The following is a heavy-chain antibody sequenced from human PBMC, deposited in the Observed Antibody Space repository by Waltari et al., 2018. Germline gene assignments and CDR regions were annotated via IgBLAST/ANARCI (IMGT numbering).Heavy chain of an antibody. V-gene: IGHV4-34*01. CDR1: GGSFSGYY. Sequence: QVQLQQWGAGLLKPSETLSLTCAVYGGSFSGYYWSWIRQPPGKGLEWIGEINHRGSTNYNPSLKSRVTISVDTSKNQFSLKLSSVTAADTAVYYCARGLLRSRYYMDVWGKGTTVTDSS. D-gene: IGHD6-19*01. CDR2: INHRGST. CDR3: ARGLLRSRYYMDV. J-gene: IGHJ6*03.